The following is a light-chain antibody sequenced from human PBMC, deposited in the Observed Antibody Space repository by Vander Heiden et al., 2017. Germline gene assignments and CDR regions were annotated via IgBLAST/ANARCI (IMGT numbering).Light chain of an antibody. CDR2: GKV. CDR1: SLRNFY. V-gene: IGLV3-19*01. Sequence: SSELTQDPAVSVALGQTVRITCQGDSLRNFYGSWYQQKPGQAPVRVIYGKVYRPSGIPDRFSGYSSGNTAYFKTNGAQAEDEADDYCNSRANRGNHGVFGGGTKLTVL. CDR3: NSRANRGNHGV. J-gene: IGLJ2*01.